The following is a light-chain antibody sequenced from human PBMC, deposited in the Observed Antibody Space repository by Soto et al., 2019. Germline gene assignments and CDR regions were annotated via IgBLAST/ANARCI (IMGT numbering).Light chain of an antibody. J-gene: IGKJ1*01. CDR3: QQYGSFPWT. V-gene: IGKV3-20*01. CDR2: GAS. Sequence: EIVLTQSPGTLSLSPGERATLSCMASQSVSSSYLAWYQQKPGQAPRPLIYGASSRAIGIPYRFSGSGSGTDFTLTISRLEPEDFAVYYCQQYGSFPWTFGQGTKGEIK. CDR1: QSVSSSY.